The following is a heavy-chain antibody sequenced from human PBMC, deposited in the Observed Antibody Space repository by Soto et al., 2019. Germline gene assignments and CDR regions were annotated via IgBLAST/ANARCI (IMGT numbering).Heavy chain of an antibody. CDR2: IIPILGIA. CDR3: ARETYYDILTGYSNQNNWFDP. CDR1: GGTFSSYT. D-gene: IGHD3-9*01. J-gene: IGHJ5*02. Sequence: QVQLVQSGAEVKKPGSSVKVSCKASGGTFSSYTISWVRQAPGQGLEWMGRIIPILGIANYAQKFQGRVTITADKSTSTAYMGLSSLRSGDTAVYYCARETYYDILTGYSNQNNWFDPWGQGTLVTVSS. V-gene: IGHV1-69*08.